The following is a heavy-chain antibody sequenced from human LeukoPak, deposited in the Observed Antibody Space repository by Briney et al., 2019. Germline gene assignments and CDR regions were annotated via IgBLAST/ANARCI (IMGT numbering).Heavy chain of an antibody. D-gene: IGHD6-6*01. CDR1: GFTVSSNY. V-gene: IGHV3-7*01. Sequence: GGSLRLSCTASGFTVSSNYMSWVRQAPGKGLEWVANIKQDGSQKSYVDSVKGRFTISRDNANNLLYLQMNSLRAEDTAVYYCARESFAARWDWGQGTLVTVSS. CDR2: IKQDGSQK. CDR3: ARESFAARWD. J-gene: IGHJ4*02.